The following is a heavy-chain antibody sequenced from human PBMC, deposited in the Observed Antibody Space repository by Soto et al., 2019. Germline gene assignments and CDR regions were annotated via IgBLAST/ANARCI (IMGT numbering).Heavy chain of an antibody. CDR3: ARGNSGSYYHYYYYYGMDV. CDR2: IYYSGST. D-gene: IGHD1-26*01. V-gene: IGHV4-30-4*01. CDR1: GGSISSGDYY. Sequence: SETLSLTCTVSGGSISSGDYYWSWIRQPPGKGLEWIGYIYYSGSTYYNPSLKSRVTISVDTSKNQFSLKLSSVTAADTAVYYCARGNSGSYYHYYYYYGMDVWGQGTTVTVSS. J-gene: IGHJ6*02.